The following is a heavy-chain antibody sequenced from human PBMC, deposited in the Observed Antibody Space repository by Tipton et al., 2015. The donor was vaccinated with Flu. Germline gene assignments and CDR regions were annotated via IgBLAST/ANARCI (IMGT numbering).Heavy chain of an antibody. Sequence: LRLSCTVSGGSISSYYWSWIRQPAGKGLEWIGRIYTSGSTNYNPSLKSRVTMSVDTSKNQFSLKLTSVTAADTAVYYCARDPGSRMFDPWGQGTLVTVSS. CDR3: ARDPGSRMFDP. J-gene: IGHJ5*02. D-gene: IGHD6-13*01. V-gene: IGHV4-4*07. CDR2: IYTSGST. CDR1: GGSISSYY.